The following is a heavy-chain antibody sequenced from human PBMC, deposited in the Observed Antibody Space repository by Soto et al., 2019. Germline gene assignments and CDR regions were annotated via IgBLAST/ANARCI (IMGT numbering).Heavy chain of an antibody. CDR3: VRESCTTASCPWGWFDP. V-gene: IGHV4-30-4*01. J-gene: IGHJ5*02. CDR1: GGPISGGDYY. D-gene: IGHD2-8*01. CDR2: IHYSGST. Sequence: SETLSLTCTVSGGPISGGDYYWSWIRQPPGKGLEWIGYIHYSGSTYYNPSLKSRVTISLDTSKNQFSLKLSSVTAADTAVYYCVRESCTTASCPWGWFDPWGQGTLVTVSS.